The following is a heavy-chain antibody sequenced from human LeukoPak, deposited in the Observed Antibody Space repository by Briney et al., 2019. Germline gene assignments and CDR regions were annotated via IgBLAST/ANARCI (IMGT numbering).Heavy chain of an antibody. J-gene: IGHJ4*02. Sequence: ASVTVSCKASGYTFTIYDINWVRQAPGQGREGMGWMNPTSGNTGYAQKFQARVTITRNTSISTAYMELSSLRSEDTAVYYCARDILTGYSAYYFDYWGQGTLVTVSS. CDR3: ARDILTGYSAYYFDY. V-gene: IGHV1-8*01. CDR2: MNPTSGNT. D-gene: IGHD3-9*01. CDR1: GYTFTIYD.